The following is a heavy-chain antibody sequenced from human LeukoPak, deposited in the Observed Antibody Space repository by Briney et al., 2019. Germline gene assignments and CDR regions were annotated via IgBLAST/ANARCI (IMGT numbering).Heavy chain of an antibody. V-gene: IGHV3-74*01. CDR2: INSDGSST. Sequence: GGSLRLSCVVSGFTFSRYRMNWVRQAPGKGLEWVSRINSDGSSTSYADSVKGRFTISRDNAKNTLYLQMNSLRAEDTAVYYCARQYSGSSDFDYWGQGTLVTVSS. J-gene: IGHJ4*02. CDR3: ARQYSGSSDFDY. D-gene: IGHD1-26*01. CDR1: GFTFSRYR.